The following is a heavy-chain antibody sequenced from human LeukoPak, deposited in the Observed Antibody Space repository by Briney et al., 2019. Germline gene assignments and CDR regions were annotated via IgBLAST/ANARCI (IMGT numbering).Heavy chain of an antibody. V-gene: IGHV1-24*01. Sequence: ASVKVPCKVSGYTLTELSMHWVRQAPGKGLEWMGGFDPEDGETIYAQKFQGRVTMTEDTSTDTAYMELSSLRSEDTAVYYCATAHSGSYRDVEDYWGQGTLVTVSS. CDR2: FDPEDGET. CDR1: GYTLTELS. CDR3: ATAHSGSYRDVEDY. D-gene: IGHD3-10*01. J-gene: IGHJ4*02.